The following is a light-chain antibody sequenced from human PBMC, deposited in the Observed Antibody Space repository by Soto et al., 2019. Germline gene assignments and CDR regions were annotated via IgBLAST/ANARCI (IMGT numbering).Light chain of an antibody. CDR3: QQSYRA. CDR1: QSISSY. CDR2: AAS. V-gene: IGKV1-39*01. Sequence: DIQRTQSPSSLSASVGDRVTITCRASQSISSYLNWYQQKPGKAPKLLIYAASSLQSGVPSRFSGSGSGTDFTLTISSLQPEDFATYYCQQSYRAFGQGTKVDIK. J-gene: IGKJ1*01.